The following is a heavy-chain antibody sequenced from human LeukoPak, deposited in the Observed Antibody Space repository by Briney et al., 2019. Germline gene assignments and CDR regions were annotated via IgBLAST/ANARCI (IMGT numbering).Heavy chain of an antibody. CDR1: GYTFNSYG. CDR2: ISAYNGDT. Sequence: ASVKVSCKASGYTFNSYGFNWVRQAPGQGLEWMGWISAYNGDTIYAQNFQGRVTMTTHTSTSTVYMELRSLRSDDTAVYYCARSGFYHAFNPFDIWGQGTMVTVSS. CDR3: ARSGFYHAFNPFDI. J-gene: IGHJ3*02. V-gene: IGHV1-18*01. D-gene: IGHD3-22*01.